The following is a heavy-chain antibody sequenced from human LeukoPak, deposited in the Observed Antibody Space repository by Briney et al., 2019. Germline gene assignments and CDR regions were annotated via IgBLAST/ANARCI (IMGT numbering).Heavy chain of an antibody. J-gene: IGHJ5*02. Sequence: ASVKVSCKASGYTFTCYYMHWVRQAPGQGLEWMGWINPNSGGTNYAQKFQGRVTMTRDTSISTAYMELSRLRSDDTAVYYCARPYCSSTSCPEELFDPWGQGTLVTVSS. D-gene: IGHD2-2*01. CDR3: ARPYCSSTSCPEELFDP. CDR2: INPNSGGT. CDR1: GYTFTCYY. V-gene: IGHV1-2*02.